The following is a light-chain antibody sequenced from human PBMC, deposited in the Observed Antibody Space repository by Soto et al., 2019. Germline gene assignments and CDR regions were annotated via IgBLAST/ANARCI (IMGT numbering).Light chain of an antibody. CDR3: QQYYTPPWA. CDR1: QSVLYNSNNKNY. J-gene: IGKJ1*01. V-gene: IGKV4-1*01. CDR2: WAS. Sequence: DIVMTQSPDSLAVSLGERATINCKSSQSVLYNSNNKNYLAWYQQKPGQPPKLLIYWASTRKSGVPDRFSGSWSGTDFTLTISRLQAEDVAVYYCQQYYTPPWAFGQGTKVDIK.